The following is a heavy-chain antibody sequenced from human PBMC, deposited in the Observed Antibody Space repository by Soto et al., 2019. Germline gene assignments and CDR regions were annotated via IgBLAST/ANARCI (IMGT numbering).Heavy chain of an antibody. CDR1: GGSMRRSSYY. Sequence: QLHLQESGPGLVSPSETLSLNCTISGGSMRRSSYYWGWIRQTPGTGLEWIASISYSGMTYYRHSLKVRVAISLDRSKNQFSLRLHSVTAADTALYYCATYSYLLDTSGYHDLWGQGLQVTVSS. D-gene: IGHD5-12*01. CDR3: ATYSYLLDTSGYHDL. J-gene: IGHJ5*02. CDR2: ISYSGMT. V-gene: IGHV4-39*01.